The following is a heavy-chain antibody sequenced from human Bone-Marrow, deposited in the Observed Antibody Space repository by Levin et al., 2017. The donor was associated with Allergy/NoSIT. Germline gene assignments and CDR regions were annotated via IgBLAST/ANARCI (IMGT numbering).Heavy chain of an antibody. V-gene: IGHV3-33*01. J-gene: IGHJ5*02. D-gene: IGHD5-18*01. Sequence: PGESLKISCAASGFTFSSYGMHWVRQAPGKGLEWVAVIWYDGSNKYYADSVKGRFTISRDNSKNTLYLQMNSLRAEDTAVYYCARDPWGKYSHRPGWFDPWGQGTLVTVSS. CDR1: GFTFSSYG. CDR2: IWYDGSNK. CDR3: ARDPWGKYSHRPGWFDP.